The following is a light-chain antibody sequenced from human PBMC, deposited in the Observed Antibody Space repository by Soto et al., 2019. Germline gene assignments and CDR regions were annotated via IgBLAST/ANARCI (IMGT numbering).Light chain of an antibody. CDR1: SSDVDGYNY. J-gene: IGLJ2*01. V-gene: IGLV2-11*01. CDR2: DVS. CDR3: CSYAGSRDL. Sequence: QSALTQPRSVSGSPGQSVTISCTGTSSDVDGYNYVSWYQQYPGKAPKLMIYDVSKRPSGVPDRFSGSKSANTASLTISGLQADDEADYYCCSYAGSRDLFGGGTKLTVL.